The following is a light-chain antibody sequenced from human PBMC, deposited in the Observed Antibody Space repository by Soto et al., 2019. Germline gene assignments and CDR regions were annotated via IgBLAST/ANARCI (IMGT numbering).Light chain of an antibody. CDR2: EVY. J-gene: IGLJ3*02. Sequence: QSALTQPPSASGSPGQSVTISCTGTFNDVGGYHYVSWYQQHPGKAPKVIISEVYKRPSGVPDRFSGSKSGKTASLTVSGLQADDEADYYCSSYVGNTNLVFGGGTKLTVL. CDR1: FNDVGGYHY. V-gene: IGLV2-8*01. CDR3: SSYVGNTNLV.